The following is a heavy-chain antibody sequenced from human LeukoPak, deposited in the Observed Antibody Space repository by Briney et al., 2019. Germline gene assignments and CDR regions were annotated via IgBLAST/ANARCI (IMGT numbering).Heavy chain of an antibody. CDR1: GGSISSSSYY. J-gene: IGHJ6*03. Sequence: SETLSLTCTVSGGSISSSSYYWGWIRQPPGKGLEWIGSIYYSGSTYYNPSLKSRVTISVDTSKNQFSLKLSSVTAADTAVYYCARAWVGSSHFYFYYYMDVWGKGTTVTVSS. CDR2: IYYSGST. D-gene: IGHD6-13*01. CDR3: ARAWVGSSHFYFYYYMDV. V-gene: IGHV4-39*07.